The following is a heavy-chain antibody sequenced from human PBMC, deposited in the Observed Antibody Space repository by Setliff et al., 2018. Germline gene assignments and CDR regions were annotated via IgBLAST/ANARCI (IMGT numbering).Heavy chain of an antibody. CDR2: IHYSGNT. CDR1: GGSINSGGYY. CDR3: ARVQPLRFFFDY. V-gene: IGHV4-31*03. Sequence: SETLSLTCTVSGGSINSGGYYWTWVRKLPGKGLEWIGYIHYSGNTKYNPPLKSRLTISVDTAMNQFALELRSVTAADTAVYFCARVQPLRFFFDYWGQGTPVTVSS. J-gene: IGHJ4*02.